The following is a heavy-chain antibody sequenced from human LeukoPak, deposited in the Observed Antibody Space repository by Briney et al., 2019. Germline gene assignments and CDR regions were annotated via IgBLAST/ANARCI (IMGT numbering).Heavy chain of an antibody. J-gene: IGHJ6*02. Sequence: ASVKVSCKASGYTFTSYYMHWVRQAPGQGLEWMGIINPSCGSTSYAQKFQGRVTMTRDTSTSTVYMELSRLRSEDTAVYYCAINKDSSGWEYYYYGMDVWGQGTTVTVSS. CDR2: INPSCGST. V-gene: IGHV1-46*01. CDR3: AINKDSSGWEYYYYGMDV. D-gene: IGHD6-19*01. CDR1: GYTFTSYY.